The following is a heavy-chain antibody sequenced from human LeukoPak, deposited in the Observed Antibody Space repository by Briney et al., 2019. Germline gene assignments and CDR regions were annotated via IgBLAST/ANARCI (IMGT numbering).Heavy chain of an antibody. J-gene: IGHJ4*02. CDR1: GYTFTSYD. D-gene: IGHD2-2*01. CDR3: ARDACSSTSCYVVY. V-gene: IGHV1-8*01. Sequence: ASVKVSCKASGYTFTSYDINWVRQATGQGLEWMGWMNPNSGNTGYAQKLQGRVTMTTDTSTSTAYMELRSLRSDDTAVYYCARDACSSTSCYVVYWGQGTLVTVSS. CDR2: MNPNSGNT.